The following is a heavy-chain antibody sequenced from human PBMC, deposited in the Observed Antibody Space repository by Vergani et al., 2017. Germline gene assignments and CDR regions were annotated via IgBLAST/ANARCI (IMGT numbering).Heavy chain of an antibody. CDR2: INPNSGGT. Sequence: QVHLVQSGSEVKKPGASVKVSCKASGYTITDYYIHWVRHAPGQRLEWMGWINPNSGGTEYAQKFQGRVTMTRDTSISTAYMELSRLRSDDTAVYYCAKDGRGWLVRALGYWGQGTLVTVSS. CDR3: AKDGRGWLVRALGY. D-gene: IGHD6-19*01. J-gene: IGHJ4*02. V-gene: IGHV1-2*02. CDR1: GYTITDYY.